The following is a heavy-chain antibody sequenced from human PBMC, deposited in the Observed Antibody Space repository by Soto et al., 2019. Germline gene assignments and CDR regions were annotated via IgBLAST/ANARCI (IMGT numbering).Heavy chain of an antibody. CDR1: GCTFSSYD. V-gene: IGHV3-33*01. CDR3: AIDGPYRYWSSTSCYYYYYGMDV. CDR2: IWYDGSNK. Sequence: QPGGSLRLSCAASGCTFSSYDIQWVRQAPGKRLEWVAVIWYDGSNKYYADSVKGRFTISRDNSKNTLYLQMNSVRAEDTAVYYCAIDGPYRYWSSTSCYYYYYGMDVWGQGXTVTVSS. D-gene: IGHD2-2*01. J-gene: IGHJ6*02.